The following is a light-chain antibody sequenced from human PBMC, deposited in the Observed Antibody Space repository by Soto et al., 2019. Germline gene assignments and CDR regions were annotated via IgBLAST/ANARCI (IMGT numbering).Light chain of an antibody. CDR1: QSVGRH. J-gene: IGKJ4*01. Sequence: EIVLTQSPATLSLSPGERATLSCRASQSVGRHLAWYQQKPGQAPRLLIYDASNRATGVPARFSGSGSGTDFTLSIISLEPEDFAVYYCHQRNNWPPATFGGGTKVEIK. V-gene: IGKV3-11*01. CDR3: HQRNNWPPAT. CDR2: DAS.